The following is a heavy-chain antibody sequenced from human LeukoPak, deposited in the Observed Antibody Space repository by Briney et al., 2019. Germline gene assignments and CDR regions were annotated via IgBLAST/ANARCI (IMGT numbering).Heavy chain of an antibody. Sequence: SVKVSCKASGGTFSSYAISWVRQAPGQGLEWMGGIIPIFGTANSAQTFQGRVTITADESPSTAYMELSNLRSEDTAVYDCARGRPRLYCSSTSCYAGGYYYYYGMDVWGKGTTVTVSS. V-gene: IGHV1-69*01. CDR3: ARGRPRLYCSSTSCYAGGYYYYYGMDV. J-gene: IGHJ6*04. CDR2: IIPIFGTA. D-gene: IGHD2-2*01. CDR1: GGTFSSYA.